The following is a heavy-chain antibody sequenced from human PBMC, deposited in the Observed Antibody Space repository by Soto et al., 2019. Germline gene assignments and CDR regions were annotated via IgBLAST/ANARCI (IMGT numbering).Heavy chain of an antibody. CDR1: GYTFTTYP. J-gene: IGHJ4*02. CDR2: IIPGNGNT. Sequence: GASVKVSCKGSGYTFTTYPLHWVRQAPGQGLEWMGWIIPGNGNTEYSQKFQGRVTVTKDTSASTAYMELSSLRSEDTAVYYCARDLGGWPDYWGQGTLVTVSS. CDR3: ARDLGGWPDY. D-gene: IGHD2-15*01. V-gene: IGHV1-3*01.